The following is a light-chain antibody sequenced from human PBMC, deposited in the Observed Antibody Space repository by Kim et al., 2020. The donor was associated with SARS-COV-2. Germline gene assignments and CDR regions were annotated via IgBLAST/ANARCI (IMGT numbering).Light chain of an antibody. Sequence: GQSVTISCTGTSSDVGGYNYVSWYQQPPGKAPKLMIYDVSKRPSGLPDRFSGSKSGNTASLTISGLQAEDETDYYCCSYAGNYTLVFGGGTKLTVL. V-gene: IGLV2-11*01. CDR2: DVS. J-gene: IGLJ2*01. CDR3: CSYAGNYTLV. CDR1: SSDVGGYNY.